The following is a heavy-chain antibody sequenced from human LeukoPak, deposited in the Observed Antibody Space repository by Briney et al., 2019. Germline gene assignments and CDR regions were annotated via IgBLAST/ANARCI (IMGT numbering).Heavy chain of an antibody. CDR1: GYTFTSYY. CDR2: INPSGGST. J-gene: IGHJ6*03. V-gene: IGHV1-46*01. Sequence: ASVKVSCKASGYTFTSYYMHWVRQAPGQGPEWMGIINPSGGSTSYAQKFQGRVTMTRDMSTSTVYMELSSLRSEDTAVYYCARDGEYLDYYYYYYMDVWGKGTTVTVSS. D-gene: IGHD6-6*01. CDR3: ARDGEYLDYYYYYYMDV.